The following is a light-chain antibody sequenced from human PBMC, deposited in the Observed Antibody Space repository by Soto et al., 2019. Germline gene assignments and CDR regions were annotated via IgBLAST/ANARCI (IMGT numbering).Light chain of an antibody. J-gene: IGKJ5*01. CDR2: AAS. V-gene: IGKV3-20*01. Sequence: EIVLTQSPGTLYLSPGERATLSCRASQSVSSSYLAWYQQKPGQPPRLLIYAASSRATGIPDRFSGSGSGTDFTLTISRLEPEDFAVYYCQQYGSSPLVTFGQGTRLEIK. CDR3: QQYGSSPLVT. CDR1: QSVSSSY.